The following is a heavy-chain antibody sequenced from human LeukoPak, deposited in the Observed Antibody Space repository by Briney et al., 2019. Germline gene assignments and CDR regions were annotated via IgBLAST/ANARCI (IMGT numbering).Heavy chain of an antibody. J-gene: IGHJ3*02. CDR3: AGYGGNSPHDAFDI. CDR2: IYSGGSA. V-gene: IGHV3-53*01. D-gene: IGHD4-23*01. CDR1: GLTVSGNY. Sequence: GGSPRLSCTASGLTVSGNYMSWVRQAPGKGLEWVSIIYSGGSAYSAESVKGRFTISRDDSKNTLFLQMNSLRAEDTAVYFCAGYGGNSPHDAFDIWGQGTMVTVSS.